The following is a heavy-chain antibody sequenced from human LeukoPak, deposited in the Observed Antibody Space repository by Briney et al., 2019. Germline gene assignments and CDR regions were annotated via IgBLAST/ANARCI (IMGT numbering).Heavy chain of an antibody. D-gene: IGHD3-3*01. Sequence: GESLKISCKGSGYSFTSYWIGWVRQMPGKGLEWMGIIYPGDSDTRYSPSFQGQVTISADKSISTAYLQWSSLKASDTAMYYCARSRVTIFGVVIPFDYWGQGTLVTVSS. J-gene: IGHJ4*02. CDR2: IYPGDSDT. V-gene: IGHV5-51*01. CDR1: GYSFTSYW. CDR3: ARSRVTIFGVVIPFDY.